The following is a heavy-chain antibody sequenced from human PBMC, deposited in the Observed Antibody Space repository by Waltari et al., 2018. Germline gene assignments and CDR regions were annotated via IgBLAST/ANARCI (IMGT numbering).Heavy chain of an antibody. CDR2: IYPGDSDT. V-gene: IGHV5-51*01. J-gene: IGHJ4*02. Sequence: EVQLVQSGAEVKKPGESLKISCKGSGYSFTSYWIGWVRQMPGKGLEWIGIIYPGDSDTRYSPSFQGQVTISADKSISTAYLQWSSLKASDTAMYYCARREDSGYDLDYFDYWGQGTLVTVSS. D-gene: IGHD5-12*01. CDR3: ARREDSGYDLDYFDY. CDR1: GYSFTSYW.